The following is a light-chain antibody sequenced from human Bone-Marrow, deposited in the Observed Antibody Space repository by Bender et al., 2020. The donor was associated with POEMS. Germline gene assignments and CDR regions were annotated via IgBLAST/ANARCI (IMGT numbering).Light chain of an antibody. Sequence: SYELTQPPSVSVSPGQTATITCSGEKLGEEYACWYQQKPGQSPVVVIYQDTKRPSGIPERFSGSKSGNTASLTISGLQAEDEADYYCCSYAGSYTWVFGGGTKLTVL. CDR3: CSYAGSYTWV. CDR1: KLGEEY. CDR2: QDT. J-gene: IGLJ3*02. V-gene: IGLV3-1*01.